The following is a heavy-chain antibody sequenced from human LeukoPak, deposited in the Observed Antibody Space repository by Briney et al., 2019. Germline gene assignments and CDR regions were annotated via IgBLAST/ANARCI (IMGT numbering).Heavy chain of an antibody. J-gene: IGHJ6*02. CDR2: IIPIFGTA. V-gene: IGHV1-69*13. CDR1: GGTFSSYA. CDR3: ARVITMVRGVIITSYGMDV. D-gene: IGHD3-10*01. Sequence: ASVKVSCKASGGTFSSYAISWVRQAPGQGLEWMGVIIPIFGTANYAQKFQGRVTITADESTSTAYMELSSLRSEDTAVYYCARVITMVRGVIITSYGMDVWGQGTTVTVSS.